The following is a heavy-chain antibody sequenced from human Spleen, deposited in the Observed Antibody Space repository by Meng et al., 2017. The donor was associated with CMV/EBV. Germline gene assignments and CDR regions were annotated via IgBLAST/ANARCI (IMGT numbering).Heavy chain of an antibody. CDR1: GFTFSSYS. D-gene: IGHD3-9*01. CDR2: ISSSSSTI. V-gene: IGHV3-48*04. J-gene: IGHJ3*02. Sequence: GESLKISCAASGFTFSSYSMNWVRQAPGKGLEWVSYISSSSSTIYYADSVKGRFTISRDNAKNSLYLQMNSLRAEDTAVYYCARVDILTGYDAFDIWGQGTMVTVSS. CDR3: ARVDILTGYDAFDI.